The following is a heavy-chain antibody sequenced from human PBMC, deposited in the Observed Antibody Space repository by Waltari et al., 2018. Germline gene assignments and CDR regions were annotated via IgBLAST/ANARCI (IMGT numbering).Heavy chain of an antibody. V-gene: IGHV4-59*01. Sequence: QVQLQESGPGLVKPSETLSLTCTVSGGSISSSYWSWIRQPPGEGLEWIGYNYYSGSTNYNPSLKSRVTISVDTSKNQFSLKLSSVTAADTAVYYCARVFASQNYYDSSGLPDYFDYWGQGTLVTVSS. J-gene: IGHJ4*02. D-gene: IGHD3-22*01. CDR1: GGSISSSY. CDR2: NYYSGST. CDR3: ARVFASQNYYDSSGLPDYFDY.